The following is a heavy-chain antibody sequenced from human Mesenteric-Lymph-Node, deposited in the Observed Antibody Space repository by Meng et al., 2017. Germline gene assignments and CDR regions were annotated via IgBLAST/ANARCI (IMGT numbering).Heavy chain of an antibody. Sequence: GESLKISCAASGFTVSSNYMSWVRQAPGKGLEWVSVIYSGGSTYYADSVKGRFTISRDNSKNTLYLQMNSLRAEDTAVYYCARVLSKTYYYGSGSPKDYYYGMDVWGQGTTVTVSS. CDR3: ARVLSKTYYYGSGSPKDYYYGMDV. CDR2: IYSGGST. J-gene: IGHJ6*02. D-gene: IGHD3-10*01. CDR1: GFTVSSNY. V-gene: IGHV3-66*02.